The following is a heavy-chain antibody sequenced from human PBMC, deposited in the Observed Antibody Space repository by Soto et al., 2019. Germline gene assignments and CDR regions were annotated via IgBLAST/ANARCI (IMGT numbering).Heavy chain of an antibody. CDR2: ISAHNGNT. V-gene: IGHV1-18*01. Sequence: QVHLVQSGAEVKKPGASVKVSCKGSGYDFTTYGITWVRQAPGQGLEWMAWISAHNGNTDYAQKLQGRVTGTRDTSTSTAYMEPSSLRSDDTAVDYCARGRDGDYWGQGALVTVSS. D-gene: IGHD6-6*01. J-gene: IGHJ4*02. CDR1: GYDFTTYG. CDR3: ARGRDGDY.